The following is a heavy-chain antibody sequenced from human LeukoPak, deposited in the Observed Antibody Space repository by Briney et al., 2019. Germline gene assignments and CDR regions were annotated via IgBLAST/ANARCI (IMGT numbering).Heavy chain of an antibody. CDR2: LYYSGST. CDR1: GASISSDY. V-gene: IGHV4-59*01. Sequence: SETLSLTCTVSGASISSDYSSWIRQPPGKGLEWIGYLYYSGSTKYNPSLKSRVTISEDTSKSQFSLNLRSVTAAVTAVYYCARGRNSDAFDFWGPGTMVTVSS. CDR3: ARGRNSDAFDF. J-gene: IGHJ3*01.